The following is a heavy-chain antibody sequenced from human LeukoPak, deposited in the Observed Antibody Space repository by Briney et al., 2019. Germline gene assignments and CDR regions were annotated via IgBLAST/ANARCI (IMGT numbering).Heavy chain of an antibody. CDR1: GYTFTSYY. CDR2: INPSGGST. V-gene: IGHV1-46*01. Sequence: ASVKVSCKASGYTFTSYYMHWVRQAPGQGLEWMGVINPSGGSTSYAQKFQGRVTMTKDTSTSTVYMELSSLRSEDTAVYYCAREWGNKAFDYWGQGTLVTVSS. D-gene: IGHD7-27*01. J-gene: IGHJ4*02. CDR3: AREWGNKAFDY.